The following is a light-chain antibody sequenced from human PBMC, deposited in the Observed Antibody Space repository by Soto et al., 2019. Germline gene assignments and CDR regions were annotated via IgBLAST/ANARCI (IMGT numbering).Light chain of an antibody. Sequence: EIVLTQSPGTLSLSPGERATLSCRASQSVRSSHLAWYQQKPGQAPRLLIHGASSRATGIPDRFSGSGSGTDFTLTISRLESEDFAVYSCQQRNNWPPITFGQGTRLEIK. CDR3: QQRNNWPPIT. CDR1: QSVRSSH. J-gene: IGKJ5*01. CDR2: GAS. V-gene: IGKV3D-20*02.